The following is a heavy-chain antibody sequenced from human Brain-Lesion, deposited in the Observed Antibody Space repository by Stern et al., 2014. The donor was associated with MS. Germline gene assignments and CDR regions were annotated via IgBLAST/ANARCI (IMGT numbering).Heavy chain of an antibody. CDR1: GGSVSSTSYA. J-gene: IGHJ5*02. CDR3: AGEEDIRYCSGGSCTGNWFDP. CDR2: ISYSGNT. V-gene: IGHV4-39*01. D-gene: IGHD2-15*01. Sequence: VQLLQSGPGLVKPSETLSLTCTVAGGSVSSTSYAWAWLRQPPGKGLGWIGTISYSGNTYYSPSLKSRPTISLDTSKKQSSLQRRSGTAADTAVYYCAGEEDIRYCSGGSCTGNWFDPWGQGTLVTVSS.